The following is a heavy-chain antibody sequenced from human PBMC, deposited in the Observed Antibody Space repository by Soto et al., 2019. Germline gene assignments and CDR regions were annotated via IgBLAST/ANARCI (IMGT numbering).Heavy chain of an antibody. J-gene: IGHJ4*02. D-gene: IGHD6-13*01. V-gene: IGHV2-70*11. CDR2: IDWDDDK. CDR3: ARISVYSSSWMGSSPYDY. CDR1: GFSLSTSGMC. Sequence: SGPTLVNPTQTLTLTCTFSGFSLSTSGMCVSWIRQPPGKALEWLARIDWDDDKYYSTSLKIRLTISKDTSKNQVVLTMTNMDPVDTATYYCARISVYSSSWMGSSPYDYWGQGTLVTVSS.